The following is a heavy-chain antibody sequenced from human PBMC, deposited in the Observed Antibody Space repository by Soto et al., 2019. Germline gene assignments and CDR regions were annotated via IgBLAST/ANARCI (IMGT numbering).Heavy chain of an antibody. CDR1: GYSFTSYW. CDR2: IYPGDSDT. J-gene: IGHJ3*02. D-gene: IGHD2-15*01. CDR3: ASLYCSGGSCYLDDAFDI. Sequence: PGESLKISCKGSGYSFTSYWIGWVRQMPGKGLEWMGIIYPGDSDTRYSPSFQGQVTISADKSISTAYLQWSSLKASDTVMYYCASLYCSGGSCYLDDAFDIWGQGTMVTVSS. V-gene: IGHV5-51*01.